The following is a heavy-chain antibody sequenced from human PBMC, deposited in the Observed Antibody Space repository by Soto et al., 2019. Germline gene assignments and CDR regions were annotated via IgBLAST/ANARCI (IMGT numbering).Heavy chain of an antibody. CDR2: ISGSGGST. CDR1: GFTFISYA. Sequence: AGSLRLSCAASGFTFISYAMTWVLQAPGKGLEWVSVISGSGGSTYYADSVKGRFTISRDNSKNTLYLQMNSLRAEDTAVYYCARRSSGWYFDYWGQGTLVTVSS. D-gene: IGHD6-19*01. J-gene: IGHJ4*02. CDR3: ARRSSGWYFDY. V-gene: IGHV3-23*01.